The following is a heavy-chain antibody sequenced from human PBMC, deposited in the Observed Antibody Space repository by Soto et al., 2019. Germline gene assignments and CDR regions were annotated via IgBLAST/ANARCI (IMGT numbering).Heavy chain of an antibody. Sequence: QVQLQESGPGLVKPSQTLSLTCTVSGGSISSGGYYWSWIRQHPGKGLEWIGYIYYSGSTYYNPSLKSRFTLSVDTSKTQFSLKLSSVTAADTAVYYCARESAYCGGDCPTKDYWGQGTLVTVSS. CDR3: ARESAYCGGDCPTKDY. CDR1: GGSISSGGYY. CDR2: IYYSGST. J-gene: IGHJ4*02. D-gene: IGHD2-21*02. V-gene: IGHV4-31*03.